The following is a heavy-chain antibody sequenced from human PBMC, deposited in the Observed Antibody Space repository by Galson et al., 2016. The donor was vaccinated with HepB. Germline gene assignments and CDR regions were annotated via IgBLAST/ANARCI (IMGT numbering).Heavy chain of an antibody. Sequence: SLRLSCAASGFTFSSYSMNWVRQAPGKGLEWVSYISSSSSTIYYADSVKGRFAISRDNAKNSLYLQMNSLRDEDTAVYYCATSYCSDSSCYYFDYWGQGTLVTVSS. CDR1: GFTFSSYS. V-gene: IGHV3-48*02. D-gene: IGHD2-15*01. CDR2: ISSSSSTI. CDR3: ATSYCSDSSCYYFDY. J-gene: IGHJ4*02.